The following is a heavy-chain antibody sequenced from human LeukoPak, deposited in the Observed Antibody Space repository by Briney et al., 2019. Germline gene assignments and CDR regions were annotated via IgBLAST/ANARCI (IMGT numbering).Heavy chain of an antibody. V-gene: IGHV4-31*03. CDR1: GGSISSGGYY. Sequence: PSQTLSLTCTVSGGSISSGGYYWSWIRQHPGKGLEWIGYIYYSGSTYYNPPLKSRVTISVDTSKNQFSLKLSSVTAADTAVYYCARGNYYDHDAFDTWGQGTMVTVSS. CDR2: IYYSGST. J-gene: IGHJ3*02. D-gene: IGHD3-22*01. CDR3: ARGNYYDHDAFDT.